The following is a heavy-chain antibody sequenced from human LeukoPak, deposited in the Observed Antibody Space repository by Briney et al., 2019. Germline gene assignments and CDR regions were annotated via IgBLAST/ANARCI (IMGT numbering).Heavy chain of an antibody. J-gene: IGHJ4*02. CDR2: IKPDGSQR. CDR1: GFTFSDCY. D-gene: IGHD3-16*01. V-gene: IGHV3-7*01. Sequence: GGSLRLSCVASGFTFSDCYMSWLRQAPGMGLEWVASIKPDGSQRDYVDSVKGRFTISRDNAQNSLYLQMNSLRVEDTAVYYCARDDASSSFTYWGQGALVTVSS. CDR3: ARDDASSSFTY.